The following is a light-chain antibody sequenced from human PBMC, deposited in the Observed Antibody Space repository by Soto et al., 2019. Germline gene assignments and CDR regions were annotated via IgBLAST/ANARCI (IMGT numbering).Light chain of an antibody. CDR1: QSVSSN. V-gene: IGKV3-15*01. J-gene: IGKJ1*01. CDR2: GAS. Sequence: EIVMTRSPATLSVSPGERATLSCRASQSVSSNLAWYQQKPGQAPRLLIYGASTRATGIPARFSGSGSGTEFTLTISSLQSEDFAVYYCQQYNNCGTFGQGTKVKIK. CDR3: QQYNNCGT.